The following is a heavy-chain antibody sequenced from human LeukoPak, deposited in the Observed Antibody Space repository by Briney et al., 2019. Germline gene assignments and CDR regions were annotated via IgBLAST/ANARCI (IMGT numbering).Heavy chain of an antibody. D-gene: IGHD3-22*01. V-gene: IGHV1-69*04. CDR1: GGTFSSYA. CDR2: IIPILGIA. J-gene: IGHJ4*02. Sequence: SVKVSCKASGGTFSSYAISWVRQAPGQGLEWMGRIIPILGIANYAQKFQGRVTITADKSTSTAYMELSSLRSEDTAVYYCARGYYYDSSGYQYPFDYWGQGTLVTVSS. CDR3: ARGYYYDSSGYQYPFDY.